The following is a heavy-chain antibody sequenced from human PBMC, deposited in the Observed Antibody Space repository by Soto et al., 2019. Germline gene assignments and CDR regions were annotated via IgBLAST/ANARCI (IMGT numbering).Heavy chain of an antibody. J-gene: IGHJ4*02. CDR1: GYTFTGYY. Sequence: ASVKVSCKASGYTFTGYYMHWVRQAPGQGLEWMGWINPNSGGTNYAQKLQGRVTMTTDTSTSTAYMELRSLRSDDTAVYYCAFGYCSGGSCLRIDYWGQGTLVTVSS. CDR2: INPNSGGT. D-gene: IGHD2-15*01. CDR3: AFGYCSGGSCLRIDY. V-gene: IGHV1-2*02.